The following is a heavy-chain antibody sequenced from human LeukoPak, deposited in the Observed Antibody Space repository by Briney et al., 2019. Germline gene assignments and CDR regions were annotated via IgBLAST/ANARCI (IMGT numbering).Heavy chain of an antibody. D-gene: IGHD3-10*01. CDR2: INHSGST. Sequence: SETLSLTCAVYGGSFSGYYWSWIRQPPGKGLEWIGEINHSGSTNYNPSLKSRVTISVDTSKNQFSLKLSSVTAADTAVYYCARLRRGFWEVSIGGRYYIDYWGQGTLVTVSS. V-gene: IGHV4-34*01. CDR3: ARLRRGFWEVSIGGRYYIDY. CDR1: GGSFSGYY. J-gene: IGHJ4*02.